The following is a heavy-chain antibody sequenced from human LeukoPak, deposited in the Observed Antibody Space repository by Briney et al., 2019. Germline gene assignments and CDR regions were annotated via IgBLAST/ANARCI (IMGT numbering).Heavy chain of an antibody. D-gene: IGHD3-10*01. CDR2: ISYDGSNK. Sequence: GGSLRLPCAASGFTFSSYAMHWVRQAPGKGLEWVAVISYDGSNKYYADSVKGRFTISRDNSKNTLYLQMNSLRAEDTAVYYCARDGPGGSFDYWGQGTLVTVSS. CDR1: GFTFSSYA. V-gene: IGHV3-30-3*01. J-gene: IGHJ4*02. CDR3: ARDGPGGSFDY.